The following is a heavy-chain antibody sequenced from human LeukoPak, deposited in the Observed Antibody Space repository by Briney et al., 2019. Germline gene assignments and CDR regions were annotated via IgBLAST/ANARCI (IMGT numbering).Heavy chain of an antibody. CDR1: GGSFSGYY. J-gene: IGHJ4*02. D-gene: IGHD5-18*01. Sequence: SETLSLTCAVYGGSFSGYYWSWIRQPPGKGLEWIGEINHSGSTNYNPSLKSRVTISVDTSKNQFSLKLSSVTAADTAVYYCASIGYSYGYYFDYWGQGTLVTVSS. CDR3: ASIGYSYGYYFDY. CDR2: INHSGST. V-gene: IGHV4-34*01.